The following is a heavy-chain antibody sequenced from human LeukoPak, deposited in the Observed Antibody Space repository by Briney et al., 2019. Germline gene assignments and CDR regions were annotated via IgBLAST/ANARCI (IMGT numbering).Heavy chain of an antibody. CDR1: GFTFSSYS. V-gene: IGHV3-48*04. Sequence: GGSLRLACAASGFTFSSYSMNWVRQAPGKGLEWVSYISSSGNTIDYADSVKGRFTISRDNAKNSLYLQMVSLRAEDTAVYYCARLRGYSYGYGDYWGQGTLVTVSS. CDR3: ARLRGYSYGYGDY. CDR2: ISSSGNTI. D-gene: IGHD5-18*01. J-gene: IGHJ4*02.